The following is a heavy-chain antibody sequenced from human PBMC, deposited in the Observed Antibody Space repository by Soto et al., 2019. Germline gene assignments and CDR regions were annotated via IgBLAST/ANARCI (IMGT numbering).Heavy chain of an antibody. D-gene: IGHD3-22*01. CDR1: GGSITSSAYY. Sequence: SETLSLTCTVSGGSITSSAYYWSWIRQHPGKGLEWIAYIYYTGSTYYNPSLKSRFTISVDPSQNQFSLRLSSATAADTAVYYCARGPDYYDNSGMTFHIWGQGTMVTVSS. V-gene: IGHV4-31*03. J-gene: IGHJ3*02. CDR3: ARGPDYYDNSGMTFHI. CDR2: IYYTGST.